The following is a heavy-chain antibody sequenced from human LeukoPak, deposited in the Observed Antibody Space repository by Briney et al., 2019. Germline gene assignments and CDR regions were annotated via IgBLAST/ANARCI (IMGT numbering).Heavy chain of an antibody. CDR1: GGSISSYY. D-gene: IGHD6-13*01. CDR3: ARGWEAAAGFDY. V-gene: IGHV4-59*01. J-gene: IGHJ4*02. CDR2: IYYSGST. Sequence: TSQTLSLTCTVSGGSISSYYWSWIRQPPGKGLEWIGYIYYSGSTNYNPSLKSRVTISVDTSKNQFSLKLSSVTAADTAVYYCARGWEAAAGFDYWGQGTLVTVSS.